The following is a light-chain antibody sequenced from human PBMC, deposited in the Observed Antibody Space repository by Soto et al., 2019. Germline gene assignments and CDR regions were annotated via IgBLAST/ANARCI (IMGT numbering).Light chain of an antibody. CDR2: DVS. Sequence: EIVLTQSPATLSLSLGERATLSCGASQSVTSSYLAWYQQKPGLAPRLLIYDVSTRATDIPDRFSGSASGTDFTLTISRLEPEDFAMYYCQQFGDSPYTFGQGTKLEIK. J-gene: IGKJ2*01. CDR3: QQFGDSPYT. CDR1: QSVTSSY. V-gene: IGKV3D-20*01.